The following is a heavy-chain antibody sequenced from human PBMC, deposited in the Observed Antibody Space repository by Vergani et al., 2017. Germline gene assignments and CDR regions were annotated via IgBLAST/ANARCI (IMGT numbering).Heavy chain of an antibody. J-gene: IGHJ4*02. D-gene: IGHD2/OR15-2a*01. CDR2: ISMSGDIS. CDR3: AKDIGIVMVPVSPDF. V-gene: IGHV3-23*01. Sequence: EVQLLESGGALVQPGGSLRLSCAASGFTFFNFAMGWVRQAPGKGLEWVSSISMSGDISYYADSVKGRFTISRDNSKNTLYLQMDSLRAGDTALYYCAKDIGIVMVPVSPDFWCQGTLVAVSS. CDR1: GFTFFNFA.